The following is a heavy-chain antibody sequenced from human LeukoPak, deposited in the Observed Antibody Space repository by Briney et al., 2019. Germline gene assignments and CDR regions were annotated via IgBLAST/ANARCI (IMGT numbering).Heavy chain of an antibody. V-gene: IGHV3-30*18. CDR3: AKDRWFGELSHYYYGMDV. D-gene: IGHD3-10*01. Sequence: GGSLRLSCAASGFAFRRHAMHWVRQAPGKGLEWVAVISYDGSTKYYADSVKGRFTISRDNSENTLHLQMNSLGADDTAVYYCAKDRWFGELSHYYYGMDVWGQGTTVTVSS. CDR2: ISYDGSTK. J-gene: IGHJ6*02. CDR1: GFAFRRHA.